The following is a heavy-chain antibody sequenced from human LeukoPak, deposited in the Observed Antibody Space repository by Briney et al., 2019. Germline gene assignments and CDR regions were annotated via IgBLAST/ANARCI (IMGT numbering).Heavy chain of an antibody. CDR3: ARRLSRDGYKFLD. V-gene: IGHV4-59*08. D-gene: IGHD5-24*01. CDR1: GGSISSYY. CDR2: IYYSGST. Sequence: SETLSLTCTASGGSISSYYWSWIRQPPGKGLEWIGYIYYSGSTNYNPSLKSRVTISVDTSKNQFSLKLSSVTAADTAVYYCARRLSRDGYKFLDWGQGTLVTVSS. J-gene: IGHJ4*02.